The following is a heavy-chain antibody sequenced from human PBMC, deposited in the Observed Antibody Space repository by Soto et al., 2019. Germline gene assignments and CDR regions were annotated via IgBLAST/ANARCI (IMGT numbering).Heavy chain of an antibody. CDR1: GLTFSNYA. V-gene: IGHV3-23*01. CDR2: ITGDGVTT. J-gene: IGHJ4*01. Sequence: PWGSLRLSCAASGLTFSNYAMSWVRQAPGKGLEWVSTITGDGVTTSYADSVKGRFTVSRDNSKNTLSLQMSSLRADDTAVYYCAKRLSYYFDSWGHGTLVTVSS. CDR3: AKRLSYYFDS.